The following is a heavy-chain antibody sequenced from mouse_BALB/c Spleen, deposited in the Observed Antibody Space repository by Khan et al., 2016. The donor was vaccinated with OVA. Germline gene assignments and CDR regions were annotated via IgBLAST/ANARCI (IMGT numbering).Heavy chain of an antibody. V-gene: IGHV3-2*02. CDR3: ARDGSRYNYAMDY. J-gene: IGHJ4*01. CDR1: GYSITSDYA. Sequence: EVQLQESGPGLAKPSQSLSLTCTVTGYSITSDYAWNWIRQFPGNKLEWMGYISSSGSTNYNPALKSRISITRDTSKNQFFLQLNSVPTEDTATYYCARDGSRYNYAMDYWGQGTSVTVSS. CDR2: ISSSGST. D-gene: IGHD2-3*01.